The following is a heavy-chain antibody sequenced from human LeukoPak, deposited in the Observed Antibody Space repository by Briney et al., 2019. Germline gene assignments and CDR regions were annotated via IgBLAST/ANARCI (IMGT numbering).Heavy chain of an antibody. CDR1: EFTFSSYA. CDR2: ISSSSSYI. V-gene: IGHV3-21*01. Sequence: GGSLRLSCSASEFTFSSYAMYWVRQAPGKGLEWVSSISSSSSYIYYADSVKGRFTISRDNAKNSLYLQMNSLRAEDTAVYYCARDGENWNDHLDYWGQGTLVTVSS. J-gene: IGHJ4*02. CDR3: ARDGENWNDHLDY. D-gene: IGHD1-1*01.